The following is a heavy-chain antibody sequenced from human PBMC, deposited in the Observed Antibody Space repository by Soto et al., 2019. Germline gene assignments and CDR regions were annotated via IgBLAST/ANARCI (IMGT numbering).Heavy chain of an antibody. J-gene: IGHJ3*02. V-gene: IGHV3-33*01. CDR3: AREGDGVVAASFAFDI. D-gene: IGHD2-15*01. Sequence: GGSLRLSCAASGFTFSSYGMHWVRQAPGKGLEWVAVIWYDGSNKYYADSVKGRFTISRDNSKNTLYLQMNSLRAEDTAVYYCAREGDGVVAASFAFDIWGQGTMVTVSS. CDR2: IWYDGSNK. CDR1: GFTFSSYG.